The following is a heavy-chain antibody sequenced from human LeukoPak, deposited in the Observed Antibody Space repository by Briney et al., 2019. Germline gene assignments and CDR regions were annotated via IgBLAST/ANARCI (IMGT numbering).Heavy chain of an antibody. D-gene: IGHD3-22*01. CDR1: GGSFRGYY. V-gene: IGHV4-34*01. CDR2: INHSGST. CDR3: AREFRHYYDSSGYYSKDAFDI. Sequence: SETLSLTCAVYGGSFRGYYWSWIRQPPGKGLEWIGEINHSGSTNYNPSLKSRVTISVDTSKNQFSLKLSSVTAADTAVYYCAREFRHYYDSSGYYSKDAFDIWGQGTMVTVSS. J-gene: IGHJ3*02.